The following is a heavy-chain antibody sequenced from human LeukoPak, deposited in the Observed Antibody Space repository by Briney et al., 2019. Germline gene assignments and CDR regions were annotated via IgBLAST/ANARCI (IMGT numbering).Heavy chain of an antibody. V-gene: IGHV3-74*01. CDR1: GLTLSGYW. J-gene: IGHJ4*02. CDR3: ARGPYSFDY. Sequence: GGSLRLSCSASGLTLSGYWMHWVRQIPGKGLVWVSRIDSDGSGTSYADSVKGRFTISRDNAKNTLFLQMNSLRAEDTAVYFCARGPYSFDYWGQGTLVTVSS. D-gene: IGHD4-11*01. CDR2: IDSDGSGT.